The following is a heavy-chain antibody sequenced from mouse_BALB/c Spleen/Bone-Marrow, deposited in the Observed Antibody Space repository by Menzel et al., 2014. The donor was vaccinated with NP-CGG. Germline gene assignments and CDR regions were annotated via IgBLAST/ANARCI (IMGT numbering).Heavy chain of an antibody. V-gene: IGHV1-82*01. CDR3: AGRGCGSSYVWFAY. CDR2: IYPGDGNT. D-gene: IGHD1-1*01. Sequence: VQLQQSGPELVKPGASVKISCKASGYAFSSSWMNWLKQRPGQGLEWIGRIYPGDGNTNYNGKFKAKATLTADTSSSTAYMQLSSLTSVDSAVYFYAGRGCGSSYVWFAYWGQGTLVTVSA. J-gene: IGHJ3*01. CDR1: GYAFSSSW.